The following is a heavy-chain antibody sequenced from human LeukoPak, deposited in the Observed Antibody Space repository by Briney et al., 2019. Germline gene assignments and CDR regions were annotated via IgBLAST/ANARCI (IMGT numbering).Heavy chain of an antibody. V-gene: IGHV4-59*01. D-gene: IGHD6-19*01. CDR2: IYYSGST. CDR3: ARDGSGSSGWYNFDY. CDR1: GGSISSFY. Sequence: SETLSLTCTVSGGSISSFYWSWIRQPPGKGLEWIGYIYYSGSTNYNPSLKSRVTISVDTSKNQFSLKLSSVTAADTAVYYCARDGSGSSGWYNFDYWGQGTLVTVSS. J-gene: IGHJ4*02.